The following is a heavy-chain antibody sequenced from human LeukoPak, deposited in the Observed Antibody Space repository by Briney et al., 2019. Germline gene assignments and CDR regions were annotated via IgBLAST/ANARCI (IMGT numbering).Heavy chain of an antibody. Sequence: GGSLRLSCAASGFTFTSYGMNWVRQAPGKGLEWVSSISSSSSYIYYADPVKGRFTISRDNAKNSLYLQMNSLRADDTAVYYCAREAADTSGYSFDYWGQGTQVTVPS. CDR2: ISSSSSYI. CDR3: AREAADTSGYSFDY. D-gene: IGHD3-22*01. V-gene: IGHV3-21*01. J-gene: IGHJ4*02. CDR1: GFTFTSYG.